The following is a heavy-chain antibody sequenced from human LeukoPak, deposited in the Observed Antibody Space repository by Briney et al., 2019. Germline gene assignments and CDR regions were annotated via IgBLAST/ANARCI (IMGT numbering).Heavy chain of an antibody. D-gene: IGHD5-24*01. CDR3: AKGVWRDGYNFDY. J-gene: IGHJ4*02. V-gene: IGHV3-23*01. CDR2: ISGSGGST. CDR1: GFTFSSYA. Sequence: GGSLRLSCAASGFTFSSYAMSWVRQAPGKGLEWVSAISGSGGSTYYADSVKGLFTISRDNSKNTLYLQMNSLRAEDTAVYYCAKGVWRDGYNFDYWGQGTLVTVSS.